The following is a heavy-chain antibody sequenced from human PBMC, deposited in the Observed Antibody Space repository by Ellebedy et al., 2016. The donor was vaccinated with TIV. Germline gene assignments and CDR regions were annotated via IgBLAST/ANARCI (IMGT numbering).Heavy chain of an antibody. CDR1: GFTFNSYT. J-gene: IGHJ4*02. CDR2: ISSGSYI. D-gene: IGHD2-2*01. Sequence: GGSLRLSXAASGFTFNSYTMNWVRQAPGKGLEWVSSISSGSYIYYADSVRGRFTISRDNAKNSLYLQMNSLRAEDTAVYYCARVEPFYCSSTSCKNLGSDYWGQGTLVTVSS. V-gene: IGHV3-21*01. CDR3: ARVEPFYCSSTSCKNLGSDY.